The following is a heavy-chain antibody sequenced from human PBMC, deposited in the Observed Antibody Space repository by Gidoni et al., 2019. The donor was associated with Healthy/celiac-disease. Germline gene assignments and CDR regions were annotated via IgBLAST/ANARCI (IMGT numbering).Heavy chain of an antibody. D-gene: IGHD3-22*01. CDR2: IYYSGST. Sequence: QVQLQESGPGLVKPSETLSLTCTVSGGSISSYYWSWIRQPPGKGLEWIGYIYYSGSTNYNPSLKSRVTISVDTSKNQFSLKLSSVTAADTAVYYCARKTYYYDSSGYYDPNFDYWGQGTLVTVSS. V-gene: IGHV4-59*01. J-gene: IGHJ4*02. CDR1: GGSISSYY. CDR3: ARKTYYYDSSGYYDPNFDY.